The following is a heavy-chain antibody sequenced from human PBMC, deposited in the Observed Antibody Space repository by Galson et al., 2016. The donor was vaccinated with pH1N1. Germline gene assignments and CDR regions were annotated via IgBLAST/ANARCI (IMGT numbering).Heavy chain of an antibody. V-gene: IGHV5-10-1*01. J-gene: IGHJ4*02. CDR2: IDPFDSYT. CDR1: GYNIASYW. D-gene: IGHD3-22*01. CDR3: ARLTYYVSSPIDY. Sequence: QSGAEVKKPGESLRISCKGSGYNIASYWIAWVRQMPGRGLEWMGKIDPFDSYTNYSPSFQGHVTISADKSIHTAYLQWNTLRASDTAMYFCARLTYYVSSPIDYWGQGSLVTGSS.